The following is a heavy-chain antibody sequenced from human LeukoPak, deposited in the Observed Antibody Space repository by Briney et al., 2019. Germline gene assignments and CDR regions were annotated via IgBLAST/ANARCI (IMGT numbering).Heavy chain of an antibody. V-gene: IGHV1-2*02. Sequence: GASVKVSCKASGYTFTGYYMHWVRQAPGQGLEWMGWINPNSGGTNYAQKFQGRVTMTRDTSISTAYMELSRLRSDDTAVYYCARDLRLLTGYSPPHDAFDIWGQGTMVTVSS. J-gene: IGHJ3*02. CDR2: INPNSGGT. D-gene: IGHD3-9*01. CDR1: GYTFTGYY. CDR3: ARDLRLLTGYSPPHDAFDI.